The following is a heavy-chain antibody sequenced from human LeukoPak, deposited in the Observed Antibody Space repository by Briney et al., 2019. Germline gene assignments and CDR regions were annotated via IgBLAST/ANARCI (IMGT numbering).Heavy chain of an antibody. CDR1: GFSFSDFW. D-gene: IGHD3-9*01. Sequence: GGSLRLSCAASGFSFSDFWMSWVRQAPGKGLEWVAVISYDGSNKYYADSVKGRFTISRDNSKNTLYLQMNSLRAEDTAVYYCAREVNDILTGYRNYYYYYGMDVWGQGTTVTVSS. CDR3: AREVNDILTGYRNYYYYYGMDV. V-gene: IGHV3-30-3*01. CDR2: ISYDGSNK. J-gene: IGHJ6*02.